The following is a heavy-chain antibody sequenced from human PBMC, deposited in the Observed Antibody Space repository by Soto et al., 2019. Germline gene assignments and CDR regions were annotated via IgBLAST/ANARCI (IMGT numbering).Heavy chain of an antibody. D-gene: IGHD2-15*01. V-gene: IGHV4-34*01. CDR3: ARGPWSSLPVVVVAATHPDWFDP. Sequence: SETLSLTCAVYGGSFSGYYWSWIRQPPGKGLEWIGEINHSGSTNYNPSLKSRVTISVDTSKNQFSLKLSSVTAADTAVYYCARGPWSSLPVVVVAATHPDWFDPWGQGTLVTVSS. J-gene: IGHJ5*02. CDR2: INHSGST. CDR1: GGSFSGYY.